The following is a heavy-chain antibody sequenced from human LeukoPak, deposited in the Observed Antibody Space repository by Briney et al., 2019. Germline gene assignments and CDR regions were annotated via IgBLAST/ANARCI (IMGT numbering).Heavy chain of an antibody. V-gene: IGHV4-39*07. CDR3: ARGVDTAMAMGNWFDP. CDR1: GGSISSSSYY. J-gene: IGHJ5*02. Sequence: SETLSLTCTVSGGSISSSSYYWGWIRQPPGKGLEWIGSIYYSGSTYYNPSLKSRVTISVDTSKNQFSLKLSSVTAADTAVYYCARGVDTAMAMGNWFDPWGQGTLVTVSS. D-gene: IGHD5-18*01. CDR2: IYYSGST.